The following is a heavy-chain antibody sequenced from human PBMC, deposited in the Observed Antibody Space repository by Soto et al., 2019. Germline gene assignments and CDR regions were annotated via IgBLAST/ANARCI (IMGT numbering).Heavy chain of an antibody. CDR3: AREDWSPLNAFDI. V-gene: IGHV4-59*01. D-gene: IGHD3-9*01. CDR1: DGSISSYY. CDR2: IYYNGST. J-gene: IGHJ3*02. Sequence: SETLSLTCTVSDGSISSYYWSWIRQPPGKGLEWSGYIYYNGSTNYNPSLKSRVTISVDTSKNQFSLKLSSVTAADTAVYYCAREDWSPLNAFDIWGQGTMVTVSS.